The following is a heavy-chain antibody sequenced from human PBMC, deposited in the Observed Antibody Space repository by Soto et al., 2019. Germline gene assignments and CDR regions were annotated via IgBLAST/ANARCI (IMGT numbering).Heavy chain of an antibody. D-gene: IGHD3-16*01. CDR2: VSGDGDET. Sequence: GGSLGLSCAASGFPFSNYAMSWVRQAPGKGLEWVSVVSGDGDETYYADSVKGRFTISKDKSKRTLFLQMNSLRVDDTAVYYCARDGWGSNWYFDLWGRGTLVTVSS. J-gene: IGHJ2*01. CDR3: ARDGWGSNWYFDL. V-gene: IGHV3-23*01. CDR1: GFPFSNYA.